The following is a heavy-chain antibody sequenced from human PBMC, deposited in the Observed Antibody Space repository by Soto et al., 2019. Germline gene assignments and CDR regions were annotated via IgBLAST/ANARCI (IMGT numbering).Heavy chain of an antibody. V-gene: IGHV3-23*01. D-gene: IGHD4-17*01. Sequence: GGSLRLSCAASGFTFSSYAMSWVGLAPGKGLEGVSAISGSGGGTYYADSVKGRFTISRDNSKNTLYLQMNSLRAEDTAVYYCAKDGATVTTNWFDPWGQGTLVTVS. CDR1: GFTFSSYA. CDR3: AKDGATVTTNWFDP. J-gene: IGHJ5*02. CDR2: ISGSGGGT.